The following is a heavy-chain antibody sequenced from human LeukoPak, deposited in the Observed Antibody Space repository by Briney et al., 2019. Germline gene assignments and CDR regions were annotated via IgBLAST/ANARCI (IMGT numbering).Heavy chain of an antibody. V-gene: IGHV3-33*06. CDR1: GFTFSSYG. CDR3: AKGSYLNYYYYYMDV. Sequence: GRSLRLSCAASGFTFSSYGMLWVRQAPGKGLEWVAVIWYDGSNKYYADSVKGRFTISRDNSKNTLYLQMNSLRAEDTAVYYCAKGSYLNYYYYYMDVWGKGTTVTVSS. J-gene: IGHJ6*03. CDR2: IWYDGSNK. D-gene: IGHD1-26*01.